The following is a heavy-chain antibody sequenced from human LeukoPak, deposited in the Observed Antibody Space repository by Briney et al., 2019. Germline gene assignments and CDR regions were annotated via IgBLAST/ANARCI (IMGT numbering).Heavy chain of an antibody. CDR2: IYHRGST. J-gene: IGHJ4*02. D-gene: IGHD3-10*01. V-gene: IGHV4-38-2*01. CDR3: ARVSGMNTED. CDR1: GYSISSGYY. Sequence: SETLSLTCAVSGYSISSGYYWGWIRQPPGKGLEWIGSIYHRGSTYYNPSLKSRVTISVDMSKNQFSLRLSSMTAADTAVYYCARVSGMNTEDWGLGTLVTVSS.